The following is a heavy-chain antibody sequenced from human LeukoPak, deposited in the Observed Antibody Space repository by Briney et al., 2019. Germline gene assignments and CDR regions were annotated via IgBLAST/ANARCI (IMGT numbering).Heavy chain of an antibody. CDR1: GFTFSSYA. D-gene: IGHD3-22*01. Sequence: GSLRLSCAASGFTFSSYAMSWVRQAPGKGLEWVSAISGSGGSTYYADSVKGRFTISRDNSKNTLYLQMNSLRAEGTAVYYCAKYYDSSGYSDYWGQGTLVTVSS. CDR3: AKYYDSSGYSDY. J-gene: IGHJ4*02. CDR2: ISGSGGST. V-gene: IGHV3-23*01.